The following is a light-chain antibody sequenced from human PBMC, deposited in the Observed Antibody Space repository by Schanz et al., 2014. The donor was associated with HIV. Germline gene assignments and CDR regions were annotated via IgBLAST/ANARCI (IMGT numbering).Light chain of an antibody. CDR2: EGT. J-gene: IGLJ3*02. Sequence: QSALTQPASVSGSPGQSITISCTGTSSDVGSYNLVSWYQHHPGKAPKLMIYEGTKRPSGVPDRFSGSKSGNTASLTISGLQAEDEADYYCAAWDDRLSAWVFGGGTKLTVL. CDR3: AAWDDRLSAWV. CDR1: SSDVGSYNL. V-gene: IGLV2-14*02.